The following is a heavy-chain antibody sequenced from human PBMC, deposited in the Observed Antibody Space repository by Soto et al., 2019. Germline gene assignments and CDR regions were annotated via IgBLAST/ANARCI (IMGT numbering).Heavy chain of an antibody. CDR1: GFAFSSYG. J-gene: IGHJ6*02. CDR3: AKGEQQLAFYYGVDV. CDR2: ISNDGSNK. V-gene: IGHV3-30*18. D-gene: IGHD6-13*01. Sequence: QVQLVESGGGVVQPGRSLRLSCAASGFAFSSYGMHWVRQAPGKGLEWVAVISNDGSNKYYADSVKGRFTISRNKSKNALYLQMNSLRAEDTAVYYCAKGEQQLAFYYGVDVWGQGTTVTVSS.